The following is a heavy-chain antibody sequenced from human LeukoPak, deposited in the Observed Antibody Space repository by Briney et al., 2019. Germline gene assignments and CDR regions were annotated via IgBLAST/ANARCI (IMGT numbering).Heavy chain of an antibody. Sequence: QSGGSPRLSCAASGFTFSSYAMSWVRQAPGKGLEWVSSLSGSGGSTYYADSVKGRFTISRDNSKNTLYLQMNNLRPEDTAVYYCAKDSRGSSVRVFDCWGQGTLVTVSS. CDR2: LSGSGGST. CDR1: GFTFSSYA. V-gene: IGHV3-23*01. J-gene: IGHJ4*02. CDR3: AKDSRGSSVRVFDC.